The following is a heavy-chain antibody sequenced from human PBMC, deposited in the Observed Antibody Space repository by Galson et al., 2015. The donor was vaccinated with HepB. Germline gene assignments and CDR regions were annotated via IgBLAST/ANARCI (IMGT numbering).Heavy chain of an antibody. CDR1: GFTFSSYA. Sequence: SLRLSCAASGFTFSSYAMHWVRQAPGKGLEYVSAISSNGGSTYYADSVKGRFTISRDNSKNTLYLQMSSLRAEDTAVYYCVKDRVGYYGSGRYYDYWGQGTLVTVSS. V-gene: IGHV3-64D*06. CDR2: ISSNGGST. CDR3: VKDRVGYYGSGRYYDY. D-gene: IGHD3-10*01. J-gene: IGHJ4*02.